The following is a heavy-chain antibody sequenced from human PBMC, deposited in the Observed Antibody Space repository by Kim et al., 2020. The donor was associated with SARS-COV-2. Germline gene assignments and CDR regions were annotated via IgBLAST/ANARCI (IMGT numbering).Heavy chain of an antibody. V-gene: IGHV1-3*01. CDR3: ARDWGVDDGSWFDP. CDR1: GYTFTSYA. D-gene: IGHD3-16*01. CDR2: INAGNGNT. J-gene: IGHJ5*02. Sequence: ASVKVSCKASGYTFTSYAMHWVRQAPGQRLEWMGWINAGNGNTKYSQKFQGRVTITRDTSASTAYMELSSLRSEDTAVYYCARDWGVDDGSWFDPWGQGTLVTVSS.